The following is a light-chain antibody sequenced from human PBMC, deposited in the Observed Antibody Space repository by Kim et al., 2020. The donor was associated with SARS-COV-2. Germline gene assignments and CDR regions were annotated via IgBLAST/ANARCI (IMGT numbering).Light chain of an antibody. CDR2: NND. CDR1: SSNIGGNT. J-gene: IGLJ2*01. V-gene: IGLV1-44*01. Sequence: QSVLTQPPSASGTPGQRVTISCTGSSSNIGGNTVTWYRQLPGTAPKVLIYNNDERPSGVPARFSGSKSGTSFSLAISGLQSEDEADYHCAAWDDSLKGVVFGGGTKLTVL. CDR3: AAWDDSLKGVV.